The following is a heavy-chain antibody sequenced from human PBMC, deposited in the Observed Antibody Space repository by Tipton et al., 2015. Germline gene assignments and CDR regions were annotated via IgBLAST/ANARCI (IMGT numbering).Heavy chain of an antibody. Sequence: TLSLTCTVSGGSVSSGSYYWSWIRQPPGKGLEWIGYISYSATSHYNPSLKSRVTISIDTSKNQFSLKLTSVTAADTAVYYCARDLEHGMDVWGQGTTVTVS. CDR3: ARDLEHGMDV. CDR2: ISYSATS. CDR1: GGSVSSGSYY. J-gene: IGHJ6*02. D-gene: IGHD5-24*01. V-gene: IGHV4-61*01.